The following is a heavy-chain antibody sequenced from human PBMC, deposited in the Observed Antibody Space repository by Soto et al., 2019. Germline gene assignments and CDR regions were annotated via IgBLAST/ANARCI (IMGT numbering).Heavy chain of an antibody. V-gene: IGHV3-74*01. J-gene: IGHJ4*02. Sequence: EVQLVESGGNLVQPGGSLRLSCAASGFTFSSYWMHWVRQAPGKGLVWVSRINTDGFITNYADSVKGRFTVSRDSAKNTLYLQMNSLRVDDKAVYYCTRALMDRNGVSDHWSQGTLVTVSS. CDR1: GFTFSSYW. CDR3: TRALMDRNGVSDH. CDR2: INTDGFIT. D-gene: IGHD2-8*01.